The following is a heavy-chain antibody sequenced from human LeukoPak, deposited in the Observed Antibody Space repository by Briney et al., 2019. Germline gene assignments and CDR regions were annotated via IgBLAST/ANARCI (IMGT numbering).Heavy chain of an antibody. CDR2: ISSSSSTI. CDR1: GFTFSSYS. CDR3: ARPTGGAFDI. V-gene: IGHV3-48*01. J-gene: IGHJ3*02. Sequence: GGSLRLSCAASGFTFSSYSMNWVHQAPGKGLEWVSYISSSSSTIYYADSVKGRFTISRDNAKNSLYLQMNSLRAEDTAVYYCARPTGGAFDIWGQGTMVTVSS. D-gene: IGHD4-23*01.